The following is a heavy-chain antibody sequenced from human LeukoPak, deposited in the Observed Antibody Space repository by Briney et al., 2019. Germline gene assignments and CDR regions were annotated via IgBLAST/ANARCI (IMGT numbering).Heavy chain of an antibody. D-gene: IGHD1-26*01. V-gene: IGHV3-23*01. CDR2: ISGSGGST. CDR1: GGSISSGGYS. J-gene: IGHJ4*02. Sequence: ETLSLTCAVSGGSISSGGYSWSWIRQPPGKGLEWVSAISGSGGSTYYADSVKGRFTISRDNSKNTLYLQMNSLRAEDTAVYYRAKDSYGSIFHDYWGQGTLVTVSS. CDR3: AKDSYGSIFHDY.